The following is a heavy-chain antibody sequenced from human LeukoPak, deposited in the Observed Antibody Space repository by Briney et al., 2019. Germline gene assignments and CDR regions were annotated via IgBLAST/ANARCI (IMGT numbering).Heavy chain of an antibody. CDR2: IKSKTDGGTI. CDR1: GFTVSNAW. D-gene: IGHD5-18*01. J-gene: IGHJ6*03. CDR3: ARDLALYSYGLAYYYYYYMDV. V-gene: IGHV3-15*05. Sequence: GGSLRLSCAASGFTVSNAWMNWVRQAPRTGLEWVGLIKSKTDGGTIDYAAPVKGRFTISRDNAKNTLYLQMNSLRAEDTAVYYCARDLALYSYGLAYYYYYYMDVWGKGTTVTVSS.